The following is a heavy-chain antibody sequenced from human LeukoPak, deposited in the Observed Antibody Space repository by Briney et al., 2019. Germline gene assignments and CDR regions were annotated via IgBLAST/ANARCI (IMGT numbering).Heavy chain of an antibody. CDR1: GVIISSYA. CDR3: AKRFGESYGHFDY. Sequence: AGGSLRLSCAASGVIISSYAMSWVRQAPGKGLGWVSAVTGSGSATDYADSVKGRFTISRDNSKNTLYLQMHSLRAEDTAVYYCAKRFGESYGHFDYWGQGTLVTVSS. J-gene: IGHJ4*02. CDR2: VTGSGSAT. D-gene: IGHD1-26*01. V-gene: IGHV3-23*01.